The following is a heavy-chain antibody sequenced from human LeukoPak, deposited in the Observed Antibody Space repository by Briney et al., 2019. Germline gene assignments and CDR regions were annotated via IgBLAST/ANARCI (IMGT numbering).Heavy chain of an antibody. J-gene: IGHJ4*02. V-gene: IGHV3-53*01. CDR2: IYSGGST. CDR1: GFTVSSNY. CDR3: ARGLGAMITFGGVIV. D-gene: IGHD3-16*02. Sequence: GGSLRLPCAASGFTVSSNYMSWVRQAPGKGLEWVSVIYSGGSTYYADSVKGRFTISRDNSKNTLYLQMNSLRAEDTAVYYCARGLGAMITFGGVIVWGQGTLVTVSS.